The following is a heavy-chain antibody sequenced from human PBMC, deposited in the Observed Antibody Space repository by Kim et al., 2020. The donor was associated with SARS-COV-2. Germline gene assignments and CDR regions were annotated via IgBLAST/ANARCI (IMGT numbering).Heavy chain of an antibody. J-gene: IGHJ6*02. CDR2: ISSSSSYT. CDR1: GFTFSDYY. D-gene: IGHD2-15*01. Sequence: GGSLRLSCAASGFTFSDYYMSWIRQAPGKGLEWVSYISSSSSYTNYADSVKGRFTISRDNAKNSLYLQMNSLRAEDTAVYYCARDMVVVVAATYHYGMDVWGQGTTVTVSS. CDR3: ARDMVVVVAATYHYGMDV. V-gene: IGHV3-11*05.